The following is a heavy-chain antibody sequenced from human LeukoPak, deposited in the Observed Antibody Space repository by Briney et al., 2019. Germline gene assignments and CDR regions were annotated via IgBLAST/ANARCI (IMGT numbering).Heavy chain of an antibody. J-gene: IGHJ5*02. CDR1: GFTFSSYA. Sequence: GGSLRLSCGASGFTFSSYAMSWVRQAPGKGLEWVSGISGSGDRRNYADSVKGRFTISRDISKNTLYLQMNSLRAEDTAVYYCAKKEIAVVGSNWFDPWGQGTLVTVSS. CDR3: AKKEIAVVGSNWFDP. V-gene: IGHV3-23*01. CDR2: ISGSGDRR. D-gene: IGHD6-13*01.